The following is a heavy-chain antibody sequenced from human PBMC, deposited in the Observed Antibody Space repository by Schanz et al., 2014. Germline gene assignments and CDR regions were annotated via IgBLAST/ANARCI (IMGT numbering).Heavy chain of an antibody. V-gene: IGHV3-33*06. CDR3: AKDRSWDYDSSGYFDY. D-gene: IGHD3-22*01. Sequence: QVQLVESGGGVVQPGRSLRLSCAASGFTFSSYGMHWVRQAPGKGLEWVAVIWYDGSNKYYADSVKGRFTISRDNSKNTLFLQMNSLRAEDTAVYYCAKDRSWDYDSSGYFDYWGQGTLVTVSS. J-gene: IGHJ4*02. CDR1: GFTFSSYG. CDR2: IWYDGSNK.